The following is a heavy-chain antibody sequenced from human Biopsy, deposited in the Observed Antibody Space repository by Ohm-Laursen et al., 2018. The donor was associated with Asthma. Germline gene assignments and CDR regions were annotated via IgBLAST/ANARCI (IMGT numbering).Heavy chain of an antibody. V-gene: IGHV1-69*01. CDR2: IMTVFGTT. D-gene: IGHD6-19*01. Sequence: SSVKVSCNAPGGTFSNFAISWVRQAPGQGLEWLGGIMTVFGTTNYAQKFQGRVTITADESTSTAYMEVTSLRSEDTAIYYCARCQVGYSSGWSLLLKKIYDSGMAVWGQGTAATVSS. CDR1: GGTFSNFA. J-gene: IGHJ6*02. CDR3: ARCQVGYSSGWSLLLKKIYDSGMAV.